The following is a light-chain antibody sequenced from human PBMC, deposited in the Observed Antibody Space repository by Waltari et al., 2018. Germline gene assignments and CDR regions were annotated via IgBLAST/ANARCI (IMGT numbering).Light chain of an antibody. J-gene: IGLJ7*01. V-gene: IGLV4-69*02. Sequence: QLVLTQSPSASASLGASVKLTCTLSSGHRSYAIAWHHQQPEKGPRYLMKVNSDGSHTKGDGIPDRFSGSSSGAERYLTISSLQSEDEADYYCQTWGTGIGVFGGGTQLTVL. CDR1: SGHRSYA. CDR2: VNSDGSH. CDR3: QTWGTGIGV.